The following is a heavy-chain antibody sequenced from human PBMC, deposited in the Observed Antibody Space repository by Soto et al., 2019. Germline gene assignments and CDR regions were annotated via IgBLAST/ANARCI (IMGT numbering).Heavy chain of an antibody. V-gene: IGHV3-23*01. CDR2: ISGSDDST. J-gene: IGHJ4*02. CDR1: GFTFSSYA. CDR3: AKRSSSSIFDY. D-gene: IGHD6-6*01. Sequence: GGSLRLSCAASGFTFSSYAMSWVRQAPGKGLEWVSVISGSDDSTYYADSVKGRFTISRDNSKNTLYLQMNSLRAEDTAVYYCAKRSSSSIFDYWGQGTLVTVS.